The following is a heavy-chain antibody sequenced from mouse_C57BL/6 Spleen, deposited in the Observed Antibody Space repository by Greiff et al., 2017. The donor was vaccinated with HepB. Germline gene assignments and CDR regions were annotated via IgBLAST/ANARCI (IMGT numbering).Heavy chain of an antibody. V-gene: IGHV1-77*01. CDR1: GYTFTDYY. CDR3: ARSRVVGIFYYAMDY. J-gene: IGHJ4*01. D-gene: IGHD1-1*01. Sequence: VQLQQSGAELVKPGASVKISCKASGYTFTDYYINWVKQRPGQGLEWIGKIGPGSGSTYYNEKFKGKATLTADKSSSTVYMQLSSLTSEDSAVYFCARSRVVGIFYYAMDYWGQGTSVTVSS. CDR2: IGPGSGST.